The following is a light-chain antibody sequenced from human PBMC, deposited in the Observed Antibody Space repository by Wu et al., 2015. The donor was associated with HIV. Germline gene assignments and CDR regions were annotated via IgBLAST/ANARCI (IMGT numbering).Light chain of an antibody. CDR3: QQYKSYSWT. Sequence: DIEMTQSPSTLSASVGDRVTITCRASQSLTGWLAWYQQRPGKAPRLLMYKASSRESGVPSRFSGSGSETVFTLTINSLQPEDVATYYCQQYKSYSWTFGQGTKVEI. J-gene: IGKJ1*01. V-gene: IGKV1-5*03. CDR1: QSLTGW. CDR2: KAS.